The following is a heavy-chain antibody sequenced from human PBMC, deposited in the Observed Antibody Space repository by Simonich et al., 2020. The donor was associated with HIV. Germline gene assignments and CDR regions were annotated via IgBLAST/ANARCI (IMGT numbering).Heavy chain of an antibody. V-gene: IGHV3-23*01. Sequence: EVQLLESGGGLVQPGGSLRLSCAASGFTFSSYAMSWVRQAPGKGMEWASASSGSGGSTYYADSVKGRFTISRDNSKNTLYLQMNSLRAEDTAVYYCAKDRYYNFWSGYYDYWGQGTLVTVSS. CDR3: AKDRYYNFWSGYYDY. CDR1: GFTFSSYA. J-gene: IGHJ4*02. CDR2: SSGSGGST. D-gene: IGHD3-3*01.